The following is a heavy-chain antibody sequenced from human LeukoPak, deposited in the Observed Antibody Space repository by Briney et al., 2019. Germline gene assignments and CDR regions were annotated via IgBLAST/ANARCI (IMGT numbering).Heavy chain of an antibody. Sequence: GGSLRLSCAASGFTVSSNYMSWVRQAPGRGLEWVSVTYSGGSTYYADSVKGRFTISRDNSKNTLFLQMNSLRAGDTAVYYCARGTVTMVDYWGQGTLVTVSS. D-gene: IGHD3-10*01. CDR2: TYSGGST. V-gene: IGHV3-66*01. CDR1: GFTVSSNY. J-gene: IGHJ4*02. CDR3: ARGTVTMVDY.